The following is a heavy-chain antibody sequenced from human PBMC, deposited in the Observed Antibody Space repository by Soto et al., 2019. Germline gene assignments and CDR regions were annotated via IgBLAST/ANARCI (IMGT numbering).Heavy chain of an antibody. CDR3: ARTIDCSGVSSYALFSSLCGMDV. J-gene: IGHJ6*02. V-gene: IGHV4-28*01. CDR1: GCSISSSNW. CDR2: IYYDGST. D-gene: IGHD2-15*01. Sequence: SETLSLTCAVTGCSISSSNWRGWIRQPPGKGLEWIGNIYYDGSTYYNPSLKSRLTMSVDTSKNQFSLKVKSVTAVDTAVYYCARTIDCSGVSSYALFSSLCGMDVWCRGTMVT.